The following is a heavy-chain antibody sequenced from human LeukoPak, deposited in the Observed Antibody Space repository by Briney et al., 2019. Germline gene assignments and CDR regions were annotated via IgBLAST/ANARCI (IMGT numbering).Heavy chain of an antibody. J-gene: IGHJ4*02. CDR2: INHSGST. CDR3: ARGCGFYYGSGSYCY. D-gene: IGHD3-10*01. Sequence: ETLSLTCAVYGGSFSGYYWSWIRQPPGKGLEWIGEINHSGSTNYNPSLKSRVTISVDTSKNQFSLKLSSVTAADTAVYYCARGCGFYYGSGSYCYWGQGTLVTVSS. CDR1: GGSFSGYY. V-gene: IGHV4-34*01.